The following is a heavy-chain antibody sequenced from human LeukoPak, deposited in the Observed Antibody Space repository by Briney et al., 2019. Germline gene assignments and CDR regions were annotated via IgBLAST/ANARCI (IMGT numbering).Heavy chain of an antibody. Sequence: RSSETLSLTCTVSGGSISSSSYYWGWIRQPPGKGLEWIGSIYYSGSTYYNPSLKSRVTISVDTSKNQFSLKLRSVTAADTAVYYCAILAVAGIGYFDYWGQGTLVTVSS. V-gene: IGHV4-39*01. CDR2: IYYSGST. CDR1: GGSISSSSYY. CDR3: AILAVAGIGYFDY. J-gene: IGHJ4*02. D-gene: IGHD6-19*01.